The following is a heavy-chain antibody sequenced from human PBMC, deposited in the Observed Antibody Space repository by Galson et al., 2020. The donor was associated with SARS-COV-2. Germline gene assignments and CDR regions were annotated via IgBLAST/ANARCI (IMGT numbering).Heavy chain of an antibody. Sequence: SETLSLTCTVSGGSISSSSYYWGWIRQPPGKGLEWIGSIYYSGSTYYNPSLKSRVTISVDTSKNQFSLKLSSVTAADTAVYYCARVPDCSSTSCAFDYWGQGTLVTVSS. J-gene: IGHJ4*02. V-gene: IGHV4-39*07. CDR1: GGSISSSSYY. CDR3: ARVPDCSSTSCAFDY. D-gene: IGHD2-2*01. CDR2: IYYSGST.